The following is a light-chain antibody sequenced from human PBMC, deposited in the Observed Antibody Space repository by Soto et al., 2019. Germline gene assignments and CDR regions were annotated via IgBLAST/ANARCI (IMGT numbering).Light chain of an antibody. CDR3: HQPYTISLT. J-gene: IGKJ1*01. Sequence: DIVLTQSPDSLAVSLGERATINGKSSQSVLYSARKKNYLAWYQPKPGQPPRLLFYWASTRESGVADRFSGSGSVTDFTLTFSSLQAEDVAVYYCHQPYTISLTFGEGTKVEIK. CDR1: QSVLYSARKKNY. V-gene: IGKV4-1*01. CDR2: WAS.